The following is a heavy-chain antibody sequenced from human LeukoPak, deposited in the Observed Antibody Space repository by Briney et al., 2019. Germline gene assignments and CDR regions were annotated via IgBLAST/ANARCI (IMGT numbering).Heavy chain of an antibody. J-gene: IGHJ4*02. D-gene: IGHD6-13*01. CDR2: ISAYNGNT. CDR1: GYTFTSYG. Sequence: ASVKVSCKASGYTFTSYGISWVRQAPGQGLEWMGWISAYNGNTNYAQKLQGRVTMTTDTSTSTAYMELRSLRSDDTAVYYCARDPPRRQLVGQYYFDYWGQGTLVTVSS. V-gene: IGHV1-18*01. CDR3: ARDPPRRQLVGQYYFDY.